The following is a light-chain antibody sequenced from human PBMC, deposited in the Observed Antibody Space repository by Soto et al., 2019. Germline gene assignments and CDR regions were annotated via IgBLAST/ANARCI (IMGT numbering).Light chain of an antibody. CDR3: EQRSNWPST. V-gene: IGKV3D-20*02. Sequence: IVLKQSRGTLSLSPGERATLSCRASQSVSSSYLAWYQQKPGQAPRLLIYGASSRATGIPDRFSGSGSGTDFTLTISRLEPEDFAVYYFEQRSNWPSTFGQGTRLEIK. CDR1: QSVSSSY. CDR2: GAS. J-gene: IGKJ5*01.